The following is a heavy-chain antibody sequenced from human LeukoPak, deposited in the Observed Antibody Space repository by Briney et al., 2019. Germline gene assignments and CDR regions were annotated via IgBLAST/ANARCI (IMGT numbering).Heavy chain of an antibody. D-gene: IGHD3-10*01. CDR2: IYSGGST. V-gene: IGHV3-53*01. CDR1: EFSVGSNY. J-gene: IGHJ4*02. Sequence: GGSLRLSCAASEFSVGSNYMSWVRQAPGKGLEWVSVIYSGGSTYYADSVKGRFTISRDNAKNSLYLQMNSLRAEDTAVYYCARDLPVLLWFGEQADCWGQGTLVTVSS. CDR3: ARDLPVLLWFGEQADC.